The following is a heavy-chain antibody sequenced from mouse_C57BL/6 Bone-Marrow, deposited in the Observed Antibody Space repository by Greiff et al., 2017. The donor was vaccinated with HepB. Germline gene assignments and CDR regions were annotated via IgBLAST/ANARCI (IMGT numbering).Heavy chain of an antibody. J-gene: IGHJ3*01. CDR1: GYTFTSYW. V-gene: IGHV1-50*01. CDR3: ARLEYDYVDWFAY. D-gene: IGHD2-4*01. Sequence: VQLQQPGAELVKPVASVKLSCKASGYTFTSYWMQWVKQRPGQGLEWIGEIDPSDSYTNYNQKFKGKATLTVDTSSSTAYMQLSSLTSEDSAVYYCARLEYDYVDWFAYWGQGTLVTVSA. CDR2: IDPSDSYT.